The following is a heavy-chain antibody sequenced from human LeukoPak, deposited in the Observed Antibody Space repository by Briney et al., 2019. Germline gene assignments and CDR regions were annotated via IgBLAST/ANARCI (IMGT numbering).Heavy chain of an antibody. Sequence: SETLSLTCNVSGAAIISYYWSWIRQSAGKGLEWIGRINTSGSTNYNPSLKSRVTMSVDTSKNQFSLKLSSVTAADTAVYYCARRDGGLDYWGQGTLVTVSS. D-gene: IGHD4-23*01. CDR1: GAAIISYY. CDR3: ARRDGGLDY. J-gene: IGHJ4*02. V-gene: IGHV4-4*07. CDR2: INTSGST.